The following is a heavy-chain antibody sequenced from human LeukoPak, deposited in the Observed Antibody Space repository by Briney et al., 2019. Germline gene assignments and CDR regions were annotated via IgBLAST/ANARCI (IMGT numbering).Heavy chain of an antibody. V-gene: IGHV4-61*02. CDR1: GGSIRSGTDY. CDR2: IYMSGST. CDR3: ARVVWGGDFHYSLDV. Sequence: PSETLSLTCTVSGGSIRSGTDYWRWIRQPAGKGLEWIGRIYMSGSTDYNPSFKSRVTMSVDTSKNQVSLKLRSVTAADTAVYYCARVVWGGDFHYSLDVWGKGTTVIVSS. J-gene: IGHJ6*03. D-gene: IGHD7-27*01.